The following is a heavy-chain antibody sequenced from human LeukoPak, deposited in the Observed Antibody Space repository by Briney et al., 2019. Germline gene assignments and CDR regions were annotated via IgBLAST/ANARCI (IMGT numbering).Heavy chain of an antibody. CDR2: ISYDGSNK. Sequence: GGSLRLSCAASGFTFSSYAMHWVRQAPGKGLEWVAVISYDGSNKYYADSVKGRFTISRDNSKNTLYLQMNSLRAEDTAVYYCAREGQLVGSYYFDYWGQGTLVTVSS. D-gene: IGHD6-6*01. V-gene: IGHV3-30*04. CDR3: AREGQLVGSYYFDY. CDR1: GFTFSSYA. J-gene: IGHJ4*02.